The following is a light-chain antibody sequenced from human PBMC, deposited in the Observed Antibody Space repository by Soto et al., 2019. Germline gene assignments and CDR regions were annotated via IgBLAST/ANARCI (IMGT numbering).Light chain of an antibody. J-gene: IGKJ1*01. Sequence: EIVLTQSPGTLSLSPGERATLSCRTSQSVSRNYLAWYQQKPGQAPRLFIYGASSRAAGIPERFSGFGSGKDFTLPISRLEPDDFAVYYCQQYGSSPWTFGQGTKVEVK. V-gene: IGKV3-20*01. CDR1: QSVSRNY. CDR2: GAS. CDR3: QQYGSSPWT.